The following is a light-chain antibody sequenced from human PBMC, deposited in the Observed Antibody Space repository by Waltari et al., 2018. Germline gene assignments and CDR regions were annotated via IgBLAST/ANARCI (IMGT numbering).Light chain of an antibody. V-gene: IGLV1-44*01. CDR1: RSNIGSTS. J-gene: IGLJ3*02. Sequence: QSVLTQPPSASGTPGQSVTISCSGSRSNIGSTSVNWYQQLPGSAPKLLIYNDEHRPSGVPDRFSGSKSGTSASLAISGLQSEDEADYYCAAWDDSLNGWVFGGGTKLTVL. CDR2: NDE. CDR3: AAWDDSLNGWV.